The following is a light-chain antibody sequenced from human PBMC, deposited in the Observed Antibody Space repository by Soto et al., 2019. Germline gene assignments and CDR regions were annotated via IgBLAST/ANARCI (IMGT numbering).Light chain of an antibody. V-gene: IGKV3-15*01. CDR3: QQYNVWPRT. J-gene: IGKJ1*01. Sequence: TQSPGTLSLSPGDSVTLSCRGSQSVSASYVVWYQQKPGQAPRLLIYATSTRAAGIPDRFSGSGSGTEFTLTVSRLQSEDLAVYYCQQYNVWPRTFGQGTKVEIK. CDR1: QSVSASY. CDR2: ATS.